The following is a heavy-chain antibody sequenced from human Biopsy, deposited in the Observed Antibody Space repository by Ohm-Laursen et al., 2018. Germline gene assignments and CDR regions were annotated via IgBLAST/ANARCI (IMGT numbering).Heavy chain of an antibody. Sequence: TQTLTLTCTFSGFSLNTGGVGVGWTRQPPGKALQWLALVYWDDDKRYSPTLKNRLTITKDTSQNQVVLTMTNMEPVDTGTYYCAHSAGSDGFNVDFDYWGQGTLVTVPS. D-gene: IGHD5-24*01. V-gene: IGHV2-5*02. CDR3: AHSAGSDGFNVDFDY. CDR1: GFSLNTGGVG. J-gene: IGHJ4*02. CDR2: VYWDDDK.